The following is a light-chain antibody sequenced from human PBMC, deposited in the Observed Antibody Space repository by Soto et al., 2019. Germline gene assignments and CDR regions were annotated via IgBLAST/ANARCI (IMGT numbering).Light chain of an antibody. CDR3: QQYVISVT. V-gene: IGKV3-20*01. Sequence: EIVLTQSPGTLSLSPGERATLSCRASQSVSNNYLAWYQQKPGQAPRLLIYGASNRATGIPERFSGSGSGTDFTLTIGRLEPQDSAMYYCQQYVISVTFGQGTRLEI. J-gene: IGKJ5*01. CDR2: GAS. CDR1: QSVSNNY.